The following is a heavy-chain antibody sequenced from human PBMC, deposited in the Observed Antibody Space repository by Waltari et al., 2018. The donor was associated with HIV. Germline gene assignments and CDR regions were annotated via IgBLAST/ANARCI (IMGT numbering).Heavy chain of an antibody. Sequence: QVQLQQWGAGLLKPSETLSLTCAVYGGSFSGYYWSWIRQPPGKGLEWIGEINHSGSTNDNPSLKSRVTISVDTSKNQFSLKLSSVTAADTAVYYCARGRIQPGIEGHYYYGMDVWGQGTTVTVSS. V-gene: IGHV4-34*01. J-gene: IGHJ6*02. D-gene: IGHD5-18*01. CDR1: GGSFSGYY. CDR2: INHSGST. CDR3: ARGRIQPGIEGHYYYGMDV.